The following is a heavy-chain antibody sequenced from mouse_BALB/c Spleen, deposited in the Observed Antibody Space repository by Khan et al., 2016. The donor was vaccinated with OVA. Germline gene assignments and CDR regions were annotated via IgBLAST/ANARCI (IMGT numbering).Heavy chain of an antibody. D-gene: IGHD2-5*01. CDR1: GYTFTTAG. CDR3: ARGGAAYDRNYGGAMEY. CDR2: INTHSGVP. J-gene: IGHJ4*01. Sequence: QVQLQQSGPELKKPGETVRISCKASGYTFTTAGIQWVQQMPGKGLKWIGWINTHSGVPNYAEDFKGRFAFSLEISVNTAYLQITNLKNEDTATYFCARGGAAYDRNYGGAMEYWGQGTSVTVSS. V-gene: IGHV9-4*02.